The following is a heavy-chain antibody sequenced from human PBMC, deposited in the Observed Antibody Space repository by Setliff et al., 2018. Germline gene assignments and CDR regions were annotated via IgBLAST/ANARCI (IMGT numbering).Heavy chain of an antibody. CDR1: ELIFSHTW. CDR3: TTGYISGYYIGH. J-gene: IGHJ4*02. V-gene: IGHV3-15*01. D-gene: IGHD6-19*01. CDR2: IKGQTDGGTT. Sequence: SLRLSCAAPELIFSHTWMNWVRQAPGKGLEWVGRIKGQTDGGTTDYAAPVKGRFSISRDDSKNTVYLQMNSLKTEDTAVYYCTTGYISGYYIGHWGLGTLVTVSS.